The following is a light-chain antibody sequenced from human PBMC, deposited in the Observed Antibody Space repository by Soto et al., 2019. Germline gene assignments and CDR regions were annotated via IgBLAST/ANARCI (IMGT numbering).Light chain of an antibody. CDR3: SAYTARSTLV. CDR2: EVR. CDR1: SSDVGGYIY. V-gene: IGLV2-14*01. J-gene: IGLJ3*02. Sequence: QSALTQPASVSGSPGQSITISCTGTSSDVGGYIYVSWYQHHPGKAPKLMIYEVRNRPSGISSRFSGSRSGNTASLTISGLQPEDEGDYYCSAYTARSTLVFGGGTKVTVL.